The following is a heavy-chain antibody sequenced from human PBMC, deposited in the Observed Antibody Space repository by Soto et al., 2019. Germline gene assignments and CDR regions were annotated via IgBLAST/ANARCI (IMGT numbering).Heavy chain of an antibody. CDR2: MNANSGNT. D-gene: IGHD3-10*01. V-gene: IGHV1-8*01. J-gene: IGHJ3*02. Sequence: QVQLVQSGAEVKKPGASVKVSCKASGYTFTSYDINWVRQATGQGLEWMGWMNANSGNTGYAQKFQSRVTMTRNTSISTAYMELSSLRSEDTDVYYCARDPRWFGAPRAFDIWGQGTMVTVSS. CDR3: ARDPRWFGAPRAFDI. CDR1: GYTFTSYD.